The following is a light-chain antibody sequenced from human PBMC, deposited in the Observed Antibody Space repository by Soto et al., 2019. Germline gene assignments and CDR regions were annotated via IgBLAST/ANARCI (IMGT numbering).Light chain of an antibody. J-gene: IGKJ4*01. CDR1: QSLLHSNGKNY. CDR3: MQSIQLPLT. Sequence: DIVMTQSPLSLAVTPGEPASSSCRSSQSLLHSNGKNYLDWYLQKPGQSPQLLIYLGSNRFSGVPDRFSGSGSGTDFTLKISRVEAEDVGVYYCMQSIQLPLTFGGGTKGDIK. V-gene: IGKV2D-29*02. CDR2: LGS.